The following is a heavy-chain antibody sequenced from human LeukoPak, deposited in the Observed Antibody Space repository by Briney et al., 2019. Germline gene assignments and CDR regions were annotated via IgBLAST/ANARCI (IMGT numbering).Heavy chain of an antibody. J-gene: IGHJ4*02. CDR2: INAENGNT. CDR3: ARDSGYRSGWSLDY. D-gene: IGHD6-19*01. Sequence: PSVKVSCKASRYTFTNYAIHWVRQAPGQRLEWNGSINAENGNTKYSKKFQGRVTVTREPSASTAYMGLSSLRSEDTAVYYCARDSGYRSGWSLDYWGQGTLVTVSS. CDR1: RYTFTNYA. V-gene: IGHV1-3*01.